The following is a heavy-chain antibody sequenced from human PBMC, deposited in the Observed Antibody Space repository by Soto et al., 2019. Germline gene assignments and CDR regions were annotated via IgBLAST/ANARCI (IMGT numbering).Heavy chain of an antibody. CDR3: ARVVATVAGPYGMDV. Sequence: QVQLVQSGAEVKKPGSSVKVSCRASGYTFTSYVISWVRQAPGQGLEWMGWISAYNVNTNFAQKLQGRVTMTTDTSTSTAYMELRSLRSDDTAVYYCARVVATVAGPYGMDVWGQGTTVTVAS. J-gene: IGHJ6*02. CDR2: ISAYNVNT. D-gene: IGHD6-19*01. CDR1: GYTFTSYV. V-gene: IGHV1-18*01.